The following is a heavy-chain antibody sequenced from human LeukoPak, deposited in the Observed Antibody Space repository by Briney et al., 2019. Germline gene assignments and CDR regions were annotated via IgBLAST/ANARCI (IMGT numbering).Heavy chain of an antibody. CDR3: ARDFGSV. CDR1: GFTFSSYA. V-gene: IGHV3-30*04. J-gene: IGHJ6*04. Sequence: GGSLRLSCAASGFTFSSYAMHWVRQAPGKGLEWVAVISYDGSNKYYADSVKGRFTISRDNSKNTLYLQMNSLRAEDTAVYHCARDFGSVWGKGTTVTVSS. D-gene: IGHD3-10*01. CDR2: ISYDGSNK.